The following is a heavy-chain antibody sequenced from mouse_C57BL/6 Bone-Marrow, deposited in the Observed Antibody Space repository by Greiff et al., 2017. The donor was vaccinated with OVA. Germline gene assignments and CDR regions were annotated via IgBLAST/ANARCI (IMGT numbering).Heavy chain of an antibody. CDR1: GYTFTEYT. Sequence: LQESGAELVKPGASVKLSCKASGYTFTEYTIHWVKQRSGQGLEWIGWFYPGSGSIKYNEKFKDKATLTADKSSSTVYMELSRLTSEDSAVYFCARLLIYYYGSSSYWYFDVWGTGTTVTVSS. CDR3: ARLLIYYYGSSSYWYFDV. V-gene: IGHV1-62-2*01. CDR2: FYPGSGSI. J-gene: IGHJ1*03. D-gene: IGHD1-1*01.